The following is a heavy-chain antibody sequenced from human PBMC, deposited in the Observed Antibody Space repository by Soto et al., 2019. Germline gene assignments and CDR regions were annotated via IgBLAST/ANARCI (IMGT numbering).Heavy chain of an antibody. V-gene: IGHV4-59*01. D-gene: IGHD2-21*02. J-gene: IGHJ6*02. CDR2: MYNTGST. CDR1: GGSISRYY. Sequence: SETLCLTCTVSGGSISRYYGSWIRQPPGKGLEWIGYMYNTGSTVYNPSFKSRITISVDTSKNQFSLKLNSVTAADTAVYYCARDLWGYCGTDCYPLDVWGQGTTVTVSS. CDR3: ARDLWGYCGTDCYPLDV.